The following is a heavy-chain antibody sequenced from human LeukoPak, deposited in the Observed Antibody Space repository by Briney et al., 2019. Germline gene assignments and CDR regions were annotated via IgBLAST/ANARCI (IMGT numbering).Heavy chain of an antibody. V-gene: IGHV3-21*01. D-gene: IGHD3-9*01. CDR3: ARDPPTYYDILTGYA. Sequence: GGSLRLSCAASGFTFSSYSMNWVRQAPGKGLEWVSSISSSSSYIYYADSVKGRFTISRDNAKNSLYLQMNSPRAEDTAVYYCARDPPTYYDILTGYAWGQGTLVTVSS. J-gene: IGHJ4*02. CDR1: GFTFSSYS. CDR2: ISSSSSYI.